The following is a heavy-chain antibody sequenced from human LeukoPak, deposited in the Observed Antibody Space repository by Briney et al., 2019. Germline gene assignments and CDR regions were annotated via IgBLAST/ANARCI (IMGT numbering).Heavy chain of an antibody. Sequence: ASVKVSCKASGYIFTNYYMHWVRQAPGQGLEWMGTINPSGGSTTYAQKFQGRVTMTRNTSISTAYMELSSLRSEDTAVYYCARVPQQLRYFDWLLSESNWFDPWGQGTLVTVSS. CDR1: GYIFTNYY. CDR3: ARVPQQLRYFDWLLSESNWFDP. CDR2: INPSGGST. J-gene: IGHJ5*02. V-gene: IGHV1-46*01. D-gene: IGHD3-9*01.